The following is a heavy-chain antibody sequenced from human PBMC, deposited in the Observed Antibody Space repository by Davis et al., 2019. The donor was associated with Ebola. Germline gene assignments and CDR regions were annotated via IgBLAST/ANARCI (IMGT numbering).Heavy chain of an antibody. V-gene: IGHV1-69*13. Sequence: AASVKVSCKASGGTFSSYALSWVRQAPGQGLEWMGGIIPIFGAANYAQKFQGRVTITADESTSTAYMELSSLRSEDTAVYYCARGGGRSIVGASTGTYYYYGMDVLGQGTTVTVSS. CDR1: GGTFSSYA. J-gene: IGHJ6*02. CDR3: ARGGGRSIVGASTGTYYYYGMDV. CDR2: IIPIFGAA. D-gene: IGHD1-26*01.